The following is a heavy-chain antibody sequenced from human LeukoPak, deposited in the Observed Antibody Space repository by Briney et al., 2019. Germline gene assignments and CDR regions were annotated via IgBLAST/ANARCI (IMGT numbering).Heavy chain of an antibody. J-gene: IGHJ4*02. V-gene: IGHV3-23*01. D-gene: IGHD3-10*01. Sequence: GGSLRLSCAASGFSFRNYAMSWVRQAPGKGLEWVSGISGSGDSTYSADSVKGRFTIFRDNSKNTVYLQMNSLRAEDTAVYYCAKEMEGDGSFDYWGQGTLVTVSS. CDR1: GFSFRNYA. CDR3: AKEMEGDGSFDY. CDR2: ISGSGDST.